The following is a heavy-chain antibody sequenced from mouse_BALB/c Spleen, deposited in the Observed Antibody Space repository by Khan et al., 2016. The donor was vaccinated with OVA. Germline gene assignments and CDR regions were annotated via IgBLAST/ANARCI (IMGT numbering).Heavy chain of an antibody. J-gene: IGHJ3*01. Sequence: EVQLQQSGTVLARPGASVKMSCKASGYTFTSYWMHWVKQRPEQGLEWIGDIYPGNTDTNYNQKFKGKAKLTAVTSTSTAYMELSSLTNEDSAVDYCTRRNWDVAWFAYWGQGTLVTVSA. CDR2: IYPGNTDT. V-gene: IGHV1-5*01. CDR1: GYTFTSYW. D-gene: IGHD4-1*01. CDR3: TRRNWDVAWFAY.